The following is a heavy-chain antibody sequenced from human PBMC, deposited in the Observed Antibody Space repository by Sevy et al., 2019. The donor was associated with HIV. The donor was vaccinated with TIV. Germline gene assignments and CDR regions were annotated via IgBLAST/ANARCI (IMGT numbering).Heavy chain of an antibody. J-gene: IGHJ5*02. V-gene: IGHV4-59*01. CDR2: IYNVGDP. Sequence: SETLSLTCTVSGGSISGYYWSWIRQSPGKGLEWIGYIYNVGDPRYNPSLKSRVTISMATSKNQFSLHLNSVTAADTAGYYCARRVPALAGNWFDPWGQGTLVTVSS. CDR1: GGSISGYY. CDR3: ARRVPALAGNWFDP.